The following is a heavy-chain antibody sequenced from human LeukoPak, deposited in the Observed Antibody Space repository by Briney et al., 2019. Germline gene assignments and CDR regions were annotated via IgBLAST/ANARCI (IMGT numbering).Heavy chain of an antibody. Sequence: GESLKISCKGSGYSFTSYWIGWVRQMPGKGLEWMGIIYPGDSDTRYSPSFQGQVTISADKSISTAYLQWSSLKASDTAMYYCARRGGDGYNYLLSLDAFDIWGQGTMVTVSS. D-gene: IGHD5-24*01. J-gene: IGHJ3*02. CDR2: IYPGDSDT. CDR3: ARRGGDGYNYLLSLDAFDI. V-gene: IGHV5-51*01. CDR1: GYSFTSYW.